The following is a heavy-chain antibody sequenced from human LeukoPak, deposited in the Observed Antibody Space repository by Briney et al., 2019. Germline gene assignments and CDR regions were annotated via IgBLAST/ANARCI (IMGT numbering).Heavy chain of an antibody. V-gene: IGHV1-69*13. Sequence: GASVKVSCKASGGTFSSYAISWVRQAPGQGLEWMGGIIPIFGTANYAQKFQGRVTITADESTSTAYMELSSLRSEDTAVYYWARNVLRYFDWFNSPYYYYYMDVWGKGTTVTISS. CDR2: IIPIFGTA. CDR3: ARNVLRYFDWFNSPYYYYYMDV. J-gene: IGHJ6*03. CDR1: GGTFSSYA. D-gene: IGHD3-9*01.